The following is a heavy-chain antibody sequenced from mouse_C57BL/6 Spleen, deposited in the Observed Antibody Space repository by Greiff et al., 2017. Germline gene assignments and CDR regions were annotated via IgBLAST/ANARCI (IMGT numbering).Heavy chain of an antibody. CDR2: IDPSDSET. Sequence: QVQLQQPGAELVRPGSSVKLSCKASGYTFTSYWMHWVKQRPIQGLEWIGNIDPSDSETHYNQKFKDKATLTVDKSSSTAYMQLSSMTSEDSAVYYCAREAYGSSYEYAMDYWGQGTSVTVSS. CDR3: AREAYGSSYEYAMDY. CDR1: GYTFTSYW. J-gene: IGHJ4*01. D-gene: IGHD1-1*01. V-gene: IGHV1-52*01.